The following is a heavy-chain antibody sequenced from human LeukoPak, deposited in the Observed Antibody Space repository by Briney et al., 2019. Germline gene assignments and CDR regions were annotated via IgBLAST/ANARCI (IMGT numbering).Heavy chain of an antibody. V-gene: IGHV4-34*01. CDR3: ARTPDLYCGSTSCYRPAYYYYGMDV. CDR1: GGSFSGYY. Sequence: PSETLSLTCAVYGGSFSGYYWSWIRQPPGKGLEWIGEINHSGSTNYNPSLKSRVTISVDTSKNQFSLKLSSVTAADTAVYYCARTPDLYCGSTSCYRPAYYYYGMDVWGQGTTVTVSS. J-gene: IGHJ6*02. D-gene: IGHD2-2*02. CDR2: INHSGST.